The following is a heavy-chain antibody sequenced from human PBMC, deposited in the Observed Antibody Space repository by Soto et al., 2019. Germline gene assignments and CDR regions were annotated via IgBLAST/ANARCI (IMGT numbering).Heavy chain of an antibody. V-gene: IGHV6-1*01. J-gene: IGHJ4*02. Sequence: SQTLSLTCAISRDSVSIDTAAWNWSRSSPSRGLEWLIRAYYRSNSRHDYSVSVKIRITINPDTSKNHFSLQLNSVTPDDTAVYCCASGLPGSGFDLWGQGTLVTVSS. CDR3: ASGLPGSGFDL. CDR2: AYYRSNSRH. CDR1: RDSVSIDTAA. D-gene: IGHD2-15*01.